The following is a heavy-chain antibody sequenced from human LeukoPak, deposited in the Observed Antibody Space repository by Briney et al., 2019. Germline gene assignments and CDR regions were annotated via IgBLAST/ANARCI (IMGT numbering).Heavy chain of an antibody. V-gene: IGHV3-48*03. J-gene: IGHJ4*02. CDR3: ARVVGVSIAAAGAYFDY. Sequence: PRGSLRLSCAASGFTFSSYEMNWVRQAPGKGLEWVSYISSSGSTIYYADSVKGRFTISRDNAKNSLYLQMNSLRAEDTAVYYCARVVGVSIAAAGAYFDYWGQGTLVTVSS. D-gene: IGHD6-13*01. CDR1: GFTFSSYE. CDR2: ISSSGSTI.